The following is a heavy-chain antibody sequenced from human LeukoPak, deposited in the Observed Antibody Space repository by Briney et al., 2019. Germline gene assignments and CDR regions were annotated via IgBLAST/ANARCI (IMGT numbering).Heavy chain of an antibody. V-gene: IGHV3-64*01. J-gene: IGHJ6*02. D-gene: IGHD3-22*01. CDR1: GFTFSSYA. CDR3: AREDYYEALDV. Sequence: GGSLRLSCAASGFTFSSYAMHWVRQAPGKGLEYVSAISINGDITYYANSVKGRFTISRDNSKNTLYLQMNSLRAEDTAVYYCAREDYYEALDVWGQGTTVTVSS. CDR2: ISINGDIT.